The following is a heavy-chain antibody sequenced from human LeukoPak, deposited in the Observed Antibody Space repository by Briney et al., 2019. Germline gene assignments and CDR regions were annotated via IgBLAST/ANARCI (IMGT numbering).Heavy chain of an antibody. Sequence: GASVKVSCKASGGTFSNYAISWVRQAPGQGLEWMGGIIPIFDTADYAQKFQGRVTITADESTSTAYMELSSLRSEDTAVYYCARDGDYYYMDVWGKGTTVTISS. CDR2: IIPIFDTA. V-gene: IGHV1-69*13. J-gene: IGHJ6*03. CDR3: ARDGDYYYMDV. CDR1: GGTFSNYA. D-gene: IGHD3-16*01.